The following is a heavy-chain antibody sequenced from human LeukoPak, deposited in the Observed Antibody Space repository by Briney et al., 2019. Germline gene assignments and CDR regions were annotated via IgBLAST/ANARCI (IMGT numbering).Heavy chain of an antibody. CDR3: ARDYDFWSGYYHPFDY. Sequence: GGSLRLSCAASGFTFSSYSMNWVRQAPGKGLEWVSSISSSSSYIYYADSVKGRFTISRDNAKNSLYLQMNSLRAEDTAVYYCARDYDFWSGYYHPFDYWGQGTLVTVSS. CDR2: ISSSSSYI. D-gene: IGHD3-3*01. V-gene: IGHV3-21*01. CDR1: GFTFSSYS. J-gene: IGHJ4*02.